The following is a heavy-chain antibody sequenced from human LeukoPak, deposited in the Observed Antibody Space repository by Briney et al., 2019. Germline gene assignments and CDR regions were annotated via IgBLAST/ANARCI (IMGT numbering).Heavy chain of an antibody. D-gene: IGHD6-19*01. CDR3: ARAWRGSGWYTVDY. CDR1: GFTFSSYG. J-gene: IGHJ4*02. Sequence: GGSLRLSCAASGFTFSSYGMHWVRQAPGKGLEWVTVISYDGSNKYYADSVKGRFTISRDNSKNTLYLQMNSLRAEDTAVYYCARAWRGSGWYTVDYWGQGTLVTVSS. CDR2: ISYDGSNK. V-gene: IGHV3-30-3*01.